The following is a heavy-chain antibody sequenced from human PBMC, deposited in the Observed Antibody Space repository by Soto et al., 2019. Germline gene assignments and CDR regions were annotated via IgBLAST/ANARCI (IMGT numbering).Heavy chain of an antibody. D-gene: IGHD1-26*01. CDR2: IIPMFGTP. J-gene: IGHJ4*02. Sequence: QLQLVQSGAEVKKPGSSVKFYCKASGDAFTNYIFDWVRQDPGQGLAWMGGIIPMFGTPKYAPTFHDRVTVAAAVATGKAYLDLTSLSFDDTAVDYCERGRDQPPVGLYFDSWGEGTRVTVSS. CDR1: GDAFTNYI. V-gene: IGHV1-69*01. CDR3: ERGRDQPPVGLYFDS.